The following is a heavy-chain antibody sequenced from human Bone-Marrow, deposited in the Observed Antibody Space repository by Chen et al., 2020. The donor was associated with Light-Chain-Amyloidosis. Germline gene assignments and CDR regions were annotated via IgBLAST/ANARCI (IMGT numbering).Heavy chain of an antibody. CDR3: ARRRDGYNFDY. J-gene: IGHJ4*02. CDR1: GYTFPNYW. V-gene: IGHV5-51*01. Sequence: EVQLEQSGPEVKKPGESLKISCKGSGYTFPNYWIGWVRQMPGKGLEWMGVIYPDDSDARYSPPCEGQVTISADKSITTAYLQWRSLKASDTAMYYCARRRDGYNFDYWGQGTLVTVSS. D-gene: IGHD5-12*01. CDR2: IYPDDSDA.